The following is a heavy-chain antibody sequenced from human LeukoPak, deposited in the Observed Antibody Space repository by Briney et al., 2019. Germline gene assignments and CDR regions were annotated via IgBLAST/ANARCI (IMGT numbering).Heavy chain of an antibody. V-gene: IGHV4-59*12. Sequence: SETLSLTCTVSGGSISSYYWSWIRQPPGKGLEWIGYIYYSGSTNYNPSLKSRVTISVDTSKNQFSLKLSSVTAADTAVYYCQLNNYYGSGRSDYWGQGTLVTVSS. D-gene: IGHD3-10*01. J-gene: IGHJ4*02. CDR2: IYYSGST. CDR1: GGSISSYY. CDR3: QLNNYYGSGRSDY.